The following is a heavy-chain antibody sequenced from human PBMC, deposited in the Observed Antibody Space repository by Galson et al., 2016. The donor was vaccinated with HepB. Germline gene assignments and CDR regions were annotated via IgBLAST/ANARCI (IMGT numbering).Heavy chain of an antibody. V-gene: IGHV4-61*01. CDR3: ARHGKGPWFGNWFDP. CDR2: VFHTGRT. CDR1: GASVSSGSYY. J-gene: IGHJ5*02. D-gene: IGHD3-10*01. Sequence: SETLSLTCTVSGASVSSGSYYWSWIRQPPGRGLKWIAYVFHTGRTDYNPSLKSRGTVSIDTSTTLFSLKLSSGTAADTGVYVCARHGKGPWFGNWFDPWGQGTLVTVSS.